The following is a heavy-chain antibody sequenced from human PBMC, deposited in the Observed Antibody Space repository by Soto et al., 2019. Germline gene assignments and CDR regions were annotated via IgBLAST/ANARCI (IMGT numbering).Heavy chain of an antibody. V-gene: IGHV4-39*01. D-gene: IGHD3-10*01. Sequence: SETLSLTCTVSGGSISSSSYYWGWIRQPPGKGLEWIGSIYYSGSTYYNPSLKSRVTISVDTSKNQFSLKLSSVTAADTAVYYCASYFGSGSYWSPRSEPRYYYYGMDVWGQGTTVTVSS. CDR1: GGSISSSSYY. CDR2: IYYSGST. J-gene: IGHJ6*02. CDR3: ASYFGSGSYWSPRSEPRYYYYGMDV.